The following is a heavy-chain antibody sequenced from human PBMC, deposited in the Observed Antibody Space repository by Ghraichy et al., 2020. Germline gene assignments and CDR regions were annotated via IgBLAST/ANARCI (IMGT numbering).Heavy chain of an antibody. CDR3: ARVSKGY. J-gene: IGHJ4*02. CDR2: ISGKGGNI. CDR1: GFNFSTFT. D-gene: IGHD4-11*01. Sequence: GGSLRLSCVGSGFNFSTFTLNWVRQAPGRGLEWVSSISGKGGNIHYADSVRGRFTISRDNAKNSVYLQMNSLRADDTALYYCARVSKGYWGQGTFVTVSS. V-gene: IGHV3-21*06.